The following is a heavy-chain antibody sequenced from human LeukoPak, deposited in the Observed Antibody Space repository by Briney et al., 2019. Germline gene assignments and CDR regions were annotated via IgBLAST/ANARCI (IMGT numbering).Heavy chain of an antibody. CDR3: AKSYCGGDCYIDY. Sequence: GGSLRLSCAASGFTFSSYWMHWVRQAPGKGLVWVSRINSDGSSTSYADSVKGRFTISRDNAKNTLYLQMNSLRAEDTAVYYCAKSYCGGDCYIDYWGRGTLVTVSS. CDR1: GFTFSSYW. D-gene: IGHD2-21*02. CDR2: INSDGSST. V-gene: IGHV3-74*01. J-gene: IGHJ4*02.